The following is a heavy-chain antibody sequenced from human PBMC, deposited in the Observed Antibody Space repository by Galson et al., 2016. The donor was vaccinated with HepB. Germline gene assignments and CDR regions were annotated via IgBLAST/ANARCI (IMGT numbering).Heavy chain of an antibody. V-gene: IGHV3-74*03. Sequence: SLRLSCAASGFTFSSYWIYWVRQAPGKGLVWVSRINSDGSSTTYADSVKGRFTISRDNAKNTVYLQMNSLRAEDTAVYYCAAPYYYGSGSYSPYYYGMDVWGQGTTVTVSS. D-gene: IGHD3-10*01. CDR2: INSDGSST. J-gene: IGHJ6*02. CDR1: GFTFSSYW. CDR3: AAPYYYGSGSYSPYYYGMDV.